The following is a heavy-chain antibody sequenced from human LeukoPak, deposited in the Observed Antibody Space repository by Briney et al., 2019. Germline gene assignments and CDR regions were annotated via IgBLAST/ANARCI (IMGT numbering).Heavy chain of an antibody. Sequence: GESLNISCKGSGYSFTSYWIGWVRQMPGKGLECMGIIYPGNSDTRYSPSFQGQVTISADKSINTAYLQWSSLKASDTAMYYCSRLGTTRAPFDYWGQGTLVTVSS. CDR1: GYSFTSYW. CDR2: IYPGNSDT. D-gene: IGHD4-11*01. J-gene: IGHJ4*02. V-gene: IGHV5-51*01. CDR3: SRLGTTRAPFDY.